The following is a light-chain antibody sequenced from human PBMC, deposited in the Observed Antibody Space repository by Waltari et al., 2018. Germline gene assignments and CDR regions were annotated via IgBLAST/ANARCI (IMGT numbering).Light chain of an antibody. CDR2: VAS. CDR3: QQLNTYPLT. Sequence: DIQLTQSPSFLSASVGARVTITCRSSHGISSFLAWYQQKPGKAPNLLIYVASTLQSGVPSRFSGSGSGTEFTLTISSLQPEDFATYYCQQLNTYPLTFGGGTKVEIK. CDR1: HGISSF. V-gene: IGKV1-9*01. J-gene: IGKJ4*01.